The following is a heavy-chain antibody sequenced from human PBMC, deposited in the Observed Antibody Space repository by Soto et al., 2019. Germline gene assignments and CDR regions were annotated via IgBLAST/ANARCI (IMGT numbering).Heavy chain of an antibody. V-gene: IGHV1-2*04. CDR2: INPNSGGT. Sequence: QVQLVQSGAEVKKPGASVKVSCKASGYTFTGYYMHWVRQAPGQGLEWMGWINPNSGGTNYAQKFQGWVTMTRDTSISTAYMELSRLRSDDTAVYYCARGGGSGSCLGLSFYYYYGMDVWGQGTTVTVSS. D-gene: IGHD3-10*01. CDR3: ARGGGSGSCLGLSFYYYYGMDV. CDR1: GYTFTGYY. J-gene: IGHJ6*02.